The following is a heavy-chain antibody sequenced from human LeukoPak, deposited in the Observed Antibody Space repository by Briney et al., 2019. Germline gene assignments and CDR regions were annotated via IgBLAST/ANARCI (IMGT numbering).Heavy chain of an antibody. CDR1: GFSFSYYE. CDR2: IYTSGSTI. J-gene: IGHJ3*02. CDR3: ARDRRYSSGWYGAFDI. Sequence: HPGGSLRLSCAASGFSFSYYEMNWVRQAPGKGLEWVSYIYTSGSTIYYADSVKGRFTISRDNAKNSMYLQMNSLRADDTAVYYCARDRRYSSGWYGAFDIWGQGTMVTVSS. D-gene: IGHD6-19*01. V-gene: IGHV3-48*03.